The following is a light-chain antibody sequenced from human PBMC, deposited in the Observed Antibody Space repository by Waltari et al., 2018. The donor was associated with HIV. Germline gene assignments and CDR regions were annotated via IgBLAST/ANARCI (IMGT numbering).Light chain of an antibody. Sequence: SSELIQPPSQSVSPGQTARIPCPGAVLPDQYVYWYQQRPGQAPLLVIYKDHERPSGIPERFSGSSSGTKATLTITGVQPEDEADYYCQSGDKGRTHSVVFGGGTKLTVL. V-gene: IGLV3-25*03. CDR2: KDH. CDR3: QSGDKGRTHSVV. J-gene: IGLJ2*01. CDR1: VLPDQY.